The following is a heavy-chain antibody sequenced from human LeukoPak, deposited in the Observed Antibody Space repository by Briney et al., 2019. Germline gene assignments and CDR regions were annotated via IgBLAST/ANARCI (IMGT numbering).Heavy chain of an antibody. CDR2: IKEDGSEK. J-gene: IGHJ3*02. D-gene: IGHD3-10*01. Sequence: GGSLRLSCAASGFTLSSYWMSWVRQAPGKGLEWVANIKEDGSEKYYVDSVKGRFTIARDNAHNSVYLHMNSLTAEDTALYYCARDWVAGVPFDAFDIWVQGTMVSVSS. CDR1: GFTLSSYW. CDR3: ARDWVAGVPFDAFDI. V-gene: IGHV3-7*03.